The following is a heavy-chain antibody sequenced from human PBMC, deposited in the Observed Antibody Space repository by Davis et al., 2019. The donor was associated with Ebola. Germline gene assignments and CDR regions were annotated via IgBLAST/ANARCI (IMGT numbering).Heavy chain of an antibody. V-gene: IGHV6-1*01. CDR2: TYYNSKWYN. D-gene: IGHD3-10*01. CDR1: GDSVSSGG. CDR3: ARGWFRGSMDV. J-gene: IGHJ6*04. Sequence: HSQTPSLTCAISGDSVSSGGWNWIRQSPSRGLEWLGRTYYNSKWYNDYAVSVKSRITINPDTSKNQLSLQLRSVTPEDTGLYYCARGWFRGSMDVWGEGTTVTVSS.